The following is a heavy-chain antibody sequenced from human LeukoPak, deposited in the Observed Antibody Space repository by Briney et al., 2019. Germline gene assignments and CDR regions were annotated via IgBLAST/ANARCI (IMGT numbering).Heavy chain of an antibody. D-gene: IGHD3-9*01. CDR3: ATSGYDILTGYYPAFDY. CDR2: ISGYNDNT. CDR1: GYTFTSYG. V-gene: IGHV1-18*01. Sequence: ASVKVSCKASGYTFTSYGISCVRQAPGQGLEWMGWISGYNDNTNYAQKLQGRVTMTTDTSTSTAYMELRSLRSDDTAVYYCATSGYDILTGYYPAFDYWGQGTLVTVSS. J-gene: IGHJ4*02.